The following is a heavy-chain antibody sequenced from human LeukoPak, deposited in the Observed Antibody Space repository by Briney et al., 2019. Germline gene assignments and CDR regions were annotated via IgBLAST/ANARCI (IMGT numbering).Heavy chain of an antibody. V-gene: IGHV5-51*01. J-gene: IGHJ4*02. CDR3: ASSSSSWYLFDY. CDR2: IYSGDSDT. Sequence: GESLKISCKGSGYSFTNYWIGWVRQMPGKAQEWMGIIYSGDSDTRYSPSFQGHVTISADKSISTAYLHWSSLEASDTAMYYCASSSSSWYLFDYWGQGTLVTVSS. CDR1: GYSFTNYW. D-gene: IGHD6-13*01.